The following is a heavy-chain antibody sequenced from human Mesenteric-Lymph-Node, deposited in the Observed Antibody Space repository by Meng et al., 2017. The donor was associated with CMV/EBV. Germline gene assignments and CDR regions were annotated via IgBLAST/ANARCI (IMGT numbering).Heavy chain of an antibody. D-gene: IGHD6-6*01. CDR3: ARDRAATRFVSGQTFDP. Sequence: GGSLRLSCAASGFTFSSYAMHWVRQAPGKGLEWVAVISFDGSNKYYADSVKGRFTISRDDSKNTLYLQMNSLKAEDTAVYSCARDRAATRFVSGQTFDPWGHGTLVTVS. CDR1: GFTFSSYA. V-gene: IGHV3-30-3*01. J-gene: IGHJ5*02. CDR2: ISFDGSNK.